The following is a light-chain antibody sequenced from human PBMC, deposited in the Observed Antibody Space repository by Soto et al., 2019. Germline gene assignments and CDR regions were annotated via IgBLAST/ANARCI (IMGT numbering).Light chain of an antibody. V-gene: IGLV3-9*01. CDR1: NIGSKN. CDR2: RDS. J-gene: IGLJ1*01. CDR3: QVWDCSTGV. Sequence: SYELTQPLSVSVALGQTARISCGGNNIGSKNVHWYQQKPGQAPVLVIHRDSNRPSGIPERFSGSNAGNTATLTISRAQAGDEADYYCQVWDCSTGVFGTGTKLTVL.